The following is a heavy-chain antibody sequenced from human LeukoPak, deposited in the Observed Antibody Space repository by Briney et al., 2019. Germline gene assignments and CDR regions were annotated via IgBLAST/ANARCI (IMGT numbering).Heavy chain of an antibody. V-gene: IGHV3-74*03. D-gene: IGHD1-26*01. J-gene: IGHJ5*02. Sequence: PGGSLRLSCAASGFTFSNYWMHWVRQAPGKGLAWVSRINTVGGSTMYADSVKGRFTISRDNANNTLYLQMDSLRAEDTAVYYCVRDGGQSYPEAWFDPWGQGTLVSVSS. CDR1: GFTFSNYW. CDR2: INTVGGST. CDR3: VRDGGQSYPEAWFDP.